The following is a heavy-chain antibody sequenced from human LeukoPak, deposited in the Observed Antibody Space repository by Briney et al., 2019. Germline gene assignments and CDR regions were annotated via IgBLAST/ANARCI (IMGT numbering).Heavy chain of an antibody. CDR1: GFTFSDYY. V-gene: IGHV3-11*06. CDR2: ISSTSSYT. J-gene: IGHJ4*02. D-gene: IGHD3-9*01. Sequence: PGGSLRLSCAASGFTFSDYYMSWIRQAPGKGLEWISYISSTSSYTNYADSVKGRFTISRDNAKNSLYLQMNSLRAEDTAVYYCARVRQYYDILTGYYPDYWGQGTLVTVSS. CDR3: ARVRQYYDILTGYYPDY.